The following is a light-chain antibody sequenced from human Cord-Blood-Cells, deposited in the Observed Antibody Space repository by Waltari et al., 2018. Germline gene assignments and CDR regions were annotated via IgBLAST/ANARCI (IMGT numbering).Light chain of an antibody. CDR1: QSVSSY. Sequence: PGERATLSCRASQSVSSYLAWYQQKPGQAPRLLIYDASNRATGIPARFSGSGSGTDFTLTISSLEPEDFAVYYCQQRSNWPPTFGQGTKVEIK. V-gene: IGKV3-11*01. J-gene: IGKJ1*01. CDR2: DAS. CDR3: QQRSNWPPT.